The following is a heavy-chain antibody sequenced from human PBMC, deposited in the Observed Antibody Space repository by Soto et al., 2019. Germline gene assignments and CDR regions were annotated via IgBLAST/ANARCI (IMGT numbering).Heavy chain of an antibody. CDR2: IIPVSGTT. D-gene: IGHD1-26*01. V-gene: IGHV1-69*12. CDR3: ARGGRWDSPSSASATFDY. J-gene: IGHJ4*02. Sequence: VQVVQSGAEVKSPGSSVKISCKPSGGSLSNYALSWVRQAPGQGLEWMGGIIPVSGTTKYAQKFEGRLMMTADESTTTAYMELSGLRYEDTAIYYCARGGRWDSPSSASATFDYWGQGTLVTVSS. CDR1: GGSLSNYA.